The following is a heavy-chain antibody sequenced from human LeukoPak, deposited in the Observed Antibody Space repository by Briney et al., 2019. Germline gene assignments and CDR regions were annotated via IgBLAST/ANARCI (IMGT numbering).Heavy chain of an antibody. CDR2: IYTSGST. D-gene: IGHD3-3*01. Sequence: SQTLSLTCTVSGGSISSGSYYWSRIRQPAGKGLEWIGRIYTSGSTNYNPSLKSRVTISVDTSKNQFSLKLSSVTAADTAVYYCARGRITIFGVVTAALGIWGQGTMVTVSS. J-gene: IGHJ3*02. V-gene: IGHV4-61*02. CDR3: ARGRITIFGVVTAALGI. CDR1: GGSISSGSYY.